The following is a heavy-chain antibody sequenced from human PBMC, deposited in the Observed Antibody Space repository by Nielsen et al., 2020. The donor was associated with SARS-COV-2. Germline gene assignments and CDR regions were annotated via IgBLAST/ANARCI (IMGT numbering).Heavy chain of an antibody. Sequence: GESLKISCAASGFTFSSFAMSWVRQAPGKGLEWVSVIYSGASITYYADSVKGRFTISRDNSNNTLYLQMNSLRDEDTAVYYCARGAQRVTIDYWGQGTLVTVSS. CDR1: GFTFSSFA. CDR3: ARGAQRVTIDY. CDR2: IYSGASIT. V-gene: IGHV3-23*03. J-gene: IGHJ4*02. D-gene: IGHD1-26*01.